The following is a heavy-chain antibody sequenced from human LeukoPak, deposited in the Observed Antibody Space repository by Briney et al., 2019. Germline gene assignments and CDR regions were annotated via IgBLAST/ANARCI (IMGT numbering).Heavy chain of an antibody. CDR1: GFTFGTYN. CDR2: ISSSSYYI. V-gene: IGHV3-21*01. J-gene: IGHJ4*02. CDR3: AGSYYFGWETYYNEDY. D-gene: IGHD3-10*01. Sequence: GGSLRLSCAASGFTFGTYNMNWVRQAPGKGLEWVSTISSSSYYIYYADSVKGRFTISRDNAKNSLYLQMNSLRAEDTAVYYCAGSYYFGWETYYNEDYWGQGTLVTVSS.